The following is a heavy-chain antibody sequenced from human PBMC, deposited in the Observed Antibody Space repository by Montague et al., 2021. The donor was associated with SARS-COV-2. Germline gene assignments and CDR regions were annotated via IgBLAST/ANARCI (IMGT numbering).Heavy chain of an antibody. V-gene: IGHV4-39*01. Sequence: ETLSLTCTASGGSISSSSYFWGWIRQPPGKGLEWIGSIYYSGSTYYNPSLKSRVTISVDTSKNQFSLKLSSVTAADTAVFYCARKTSRGLTIFGVVTASYCFDYWGQGTLVTVSS. CDR1: GGSISSSSYF. J-gene: IGHJ4*02. CDR2: IYYSGST. D-gene: IGHD3-3*01. CDR3: ARKTSRGLTIFGVVTASYCFDY.